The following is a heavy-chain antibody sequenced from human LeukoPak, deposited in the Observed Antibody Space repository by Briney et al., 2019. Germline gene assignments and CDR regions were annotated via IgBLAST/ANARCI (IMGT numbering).Heavy chain of an antibody. CDR3: ARESWGYDSSGYYYVDY. D-gene: IGHD3-22*01. V-gene: IGHV3-11*01. J-gene: IGHJ4*02. CDR1: GFTFSDYY. Sequence: PGGSLRLSCAASGFTFSDYYMSWIRQVPGKRLEWVSYISSSGSTIYYADSVKGRFTISRDNAKNSLYLQMNSLRAEDTAVYYCARESWGYDSSGYYYVDYWGQGTLVTVSS. CDR2: ISSSGSTI.